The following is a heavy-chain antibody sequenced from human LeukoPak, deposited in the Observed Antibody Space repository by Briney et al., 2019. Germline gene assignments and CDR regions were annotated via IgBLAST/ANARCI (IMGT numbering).Heavy chain of an antibody. CDR3: ARNEKWGRDY. Sequence: GGSLRLSCAASGFTFSRHWMSWVRQAPGKGLEWVANIVQDGSQKYCVDSVKGRFTISRDNGKNSLYLQMNSLRAEDTAVYYCARNEKWGRDYWGQGTLVTVSS. CDR2: IVQDGSQK. J-gene: IGHJ4*02. D-gene: IGHD1-26*01. V-gene: IGHV3-7*03. CDR1: GFTFSRHW.